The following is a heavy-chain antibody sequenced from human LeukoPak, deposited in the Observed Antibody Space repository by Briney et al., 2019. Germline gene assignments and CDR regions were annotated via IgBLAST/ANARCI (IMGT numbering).Heavy chain of an antibody. Sequence: GGSLRLSCAASGFTFNNYEMHWVRQTAGKVLEWVSAVGIAADTFYAGSVKGRFSISRDNAESSLFLQMNSLRAGDTAVYYCAREGRMGTADAFDVWGQGTMVTVSS. D-gene: IGHD1-14*01. J-gene: IGHJ3*01. V-gene: IGHV3-13*01. CDR3: AREGRMGTADAFDV. CDR2: VGIAADT. CDR1: GFTFNNYE.